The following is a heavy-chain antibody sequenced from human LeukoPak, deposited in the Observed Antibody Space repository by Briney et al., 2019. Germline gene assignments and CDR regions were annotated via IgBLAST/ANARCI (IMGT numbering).Heavy chain of an antibody. Sequence: SETLSLTCTVSGYSISSGYYWGWIRQPPGRGLEWIGSIYHSGSTYYNPSLKSRVTISVDTSKNQFSLKLSSVTAADTAVYYCAREGYGYNYYFDYWGQGTLVTVSS. CDR1: GYSISSGYY. CDR2: IYHSGST. D-gene: IGHD5-24*01. J-gene: IGHJ4*02. CDR3: AREGYGYNYYFDY. V-gene: IGHV4-38-2*02.